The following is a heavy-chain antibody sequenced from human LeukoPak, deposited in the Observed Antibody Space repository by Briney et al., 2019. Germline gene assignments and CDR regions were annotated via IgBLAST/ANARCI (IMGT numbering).Heavy chain of an antibody. J-gene: IGHJ6*02. V-gene: IGHV3-23*01. D-gene: IGHD6-6*01. CDR2: ISGSGGST. Sequence: TGGSLRLSCAASGFTFSSYAMSWVRQAPRKGLEWVSAISGSGGSTYYADSVKGRFTISRDNSKNTLYLQMNSLRAEDTAVYYCAKGRIAARALYYYYGMDVWGQGTTVTVSS. CDR1: GFTFSSYA. CDR3: AKGRIAARALYYYYGMDV.